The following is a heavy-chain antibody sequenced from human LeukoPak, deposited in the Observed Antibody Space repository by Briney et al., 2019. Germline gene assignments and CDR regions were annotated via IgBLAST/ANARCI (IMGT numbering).Heavy chain of an antibody. V-gene: IGHV3-48*01. D-gene: IGHD6-19*01. CDR3: ARLAVPYYYYYYMDV. J-gene: IGHJ6*03. Sequence: GGSLRLSCAASGFTFSSYSMNWVRQAPGKGLEWVSYISSSSSTIYYADSVKGRFTISRDNAKNSLYLQMNSLRAEDTAVYYCARLAVPYYYYYYMDVWGKGTTVTVSS. CDR2: ISSSSSTI. CDR1: GFTFSSYS.